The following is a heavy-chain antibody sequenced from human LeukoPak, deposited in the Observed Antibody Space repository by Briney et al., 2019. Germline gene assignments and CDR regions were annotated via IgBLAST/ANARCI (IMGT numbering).Heavy chain of an antibody. V-gene: IGHV1-46*01. D-gene: IGHD6-6*01. Sequence: ASVKVSCKASGYTFTSYYMHWVRQAPGQGLEWMGIINPSGGSTSYAQKFQGRVTMTRDMSTSTVYMELSSLRSEDTAVYYCARGPFYSSSSTGYYYYYYYMDVWGKGTTVTVSS. CDR3: ARGPFYSSSSTGYYYYYYYMDV. CDR1: GYTFTSYY. J-gene: IGHJ6*03. CDR2: INPSGGST.